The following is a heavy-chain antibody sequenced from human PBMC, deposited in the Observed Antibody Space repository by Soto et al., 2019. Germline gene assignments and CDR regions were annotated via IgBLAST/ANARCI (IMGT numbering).Heavy chain of an antibody. J-gene: IGHJ6*03. CDR2: ISAYNGNT. V-gene: IGHV1-18*01. Sequence: ASVKVSCKASGYTFTSYGISWVRQAPGQGLEWMGWISAYNGNTNYAQKLQGRVTMTTDTSTSTAYMELRSLRSDDTAVYYCAIVSSFWEEYSSSRSAYYYMDVWGKGTTVTVSS. CDR1: GYTFTSYG. D-gene: IGHD6-6*01. CDR3: AIVSSFWEEYSSSRSAYYYMDV.